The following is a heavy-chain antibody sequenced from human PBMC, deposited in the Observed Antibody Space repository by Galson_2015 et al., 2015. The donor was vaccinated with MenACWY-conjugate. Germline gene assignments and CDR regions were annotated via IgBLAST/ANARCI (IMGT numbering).Heavy chain of an antibody. D-gene: IGHD3-3*01. CDR2: ITPIFGTA. CDR3: ARDSPPIFGVVTHNYYYYGMDV. CDR1: GGTFSSYA. Sequence: SVKVSCKASGGTFSSYAISWVRQAPGQGLEWMGGITPIFGTANYAQKFQGRVTITADESTSTAYMELSSLRSEDTAVYYCARDSPPIFGVVTHNYYYYGMDVWGQGTTVTVSS. J-gene: IGHJ6*02. V-gene: IGHV1-69*13.